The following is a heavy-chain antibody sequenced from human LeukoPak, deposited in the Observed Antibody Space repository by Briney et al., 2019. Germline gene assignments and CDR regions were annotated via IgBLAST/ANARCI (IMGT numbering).Heavy chain of an antibody. Sequence: PGGSLRLSCAASGFTFSSYSMNWVRQAPGKGLEWVSSISSSSSYIYYADSVKGRFTISRDNAKNSLYLQMNSLRAEDTAVYYCARDGPTVVTPAYWGQGTLVTVSS. CDR3: ARDGPTVVTPAY. J-gene: IGHJ4*02. D-gene: IGHD4-23*01. CDR1: GFTFSSYS. V-gene: IGHV3-21*01. CDR2: ISSSSSYI.